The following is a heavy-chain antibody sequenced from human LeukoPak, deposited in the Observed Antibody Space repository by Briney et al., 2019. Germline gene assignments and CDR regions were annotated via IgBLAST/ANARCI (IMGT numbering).Heavy chain of an antibody. CDR3: ARDAGSSVRGIFDY. J-gene: IGHJ4*02. D-gene: IGHD2-2*01. V-gene: IGHV3-48*03. CDR2: IGLGGSNI. Sequence: GGSLRLSCAVPGFTFSSCEMTWVRQAPGKGLEWVSYIGLGGSNIYYADSVRGRFTISRDNAKNSLYLQMNSLRAEDTAVYYCARDAGSSVRGIFDYWGQGTLVTVSS. CDR1: GFTFSSCE.